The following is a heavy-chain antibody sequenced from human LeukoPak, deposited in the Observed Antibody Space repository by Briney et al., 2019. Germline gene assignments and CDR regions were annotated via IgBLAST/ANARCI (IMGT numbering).Heavy chain of an antibody. CDR2: IIPILGIT. D-gene: IGHD3-22*01. V-gene: IGHV1-69*04. CDR3: ARPHYYDSSGYSVLDAFDI. Sequence: ASVKVSCKASGGTFSSYAISWVRQAPGQGLEWMGRIIPILGITNYAQKFQGRVTITADKSTSTAYMELSSLRSEDTAVHYCARPHYYDSSGYSVLDAFDIWGQGTMVTVSS. CDR1: GGTFSSYA. J-gene: IGHJ3*02.